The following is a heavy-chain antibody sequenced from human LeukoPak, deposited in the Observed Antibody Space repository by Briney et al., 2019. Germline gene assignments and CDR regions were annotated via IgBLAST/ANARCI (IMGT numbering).Heavy chain of an antibody. Sequence: SVKVSCMASGGTFSSYAISWVRQAPGQGLEWMGGIIPIFGTANYAQKFQGRVTITADESTSTAYMELSSLRSEDTAVYYCAREIGPFPRYYFDYWGQGTLVTVSS. CDR1: GGTFSSYA. J-gene: IGHJ4*02. CDR2: IIPIFGTA. D-gene: IGHD2-21*01. CDR3: AREIGPFPRYYFDY. V-gene: IGHV1-69*13.